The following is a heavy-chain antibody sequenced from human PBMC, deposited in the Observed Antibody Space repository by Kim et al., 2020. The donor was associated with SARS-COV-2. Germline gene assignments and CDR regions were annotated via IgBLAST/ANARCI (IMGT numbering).Heavy chain of an antibody. CDR2: MNPNSGNT. J-gene: IGHJ4*02. Sequence: ASVKVSCKASGYTFTSYDINWVRQATGQGLEWMGWMNPNSGNTGYAQKFQGRVTMTRNTSISTAYMELSSLRSEDTAVYYCARGLLTSVGGSESPGGYWGQGTLVTVSS. CDR1: GYTFTSYD. CDR3: ARGLLTSVGGSESPGGY. D-gene: IGHD2-8*02. V-gene: IGHV1-8*01.